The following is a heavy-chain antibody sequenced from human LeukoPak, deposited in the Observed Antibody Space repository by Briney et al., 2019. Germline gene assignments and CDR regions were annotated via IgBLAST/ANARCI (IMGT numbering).Heavy chain of an antibody. CDR2: ISGSSGTT. CDR3: SRDYYDRTGHFYFAS. V-gene: IGHV3-48*04. J-gene: IGHJ4*02. Sequence: GGSLRLSCAASGFTFRDSNLNWVRQAPGKGLEWVSFISGSSGTTYYAASVKGRFTISSDNAQQSLYLQMNNLRAEDTAVYYCSRDYYDRTGHFYFASWGQGTLVTV. D-gene: IGHD3-22*01. CDR1: GFTFRDSN.